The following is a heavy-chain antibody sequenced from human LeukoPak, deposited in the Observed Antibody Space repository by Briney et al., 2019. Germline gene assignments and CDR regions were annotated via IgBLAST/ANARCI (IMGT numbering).Heavy chain of an antibody. V-gene: IGHV4-4*09. Sequence: SENLSLTCTVSGGSISSYYWSWIRQPPGKGLEWIGYIYTSGSTNYNPSLKSRVTISVDTSKNQFSLKLSSVTAADTAVYYCARQSGSDWFDPWGQGTLVTVSS. CDR3: ARQSGSDWFDP. CDR1: GGSISSYY. CDR2: IYTSGST. J-gene: IGHJ5*02.